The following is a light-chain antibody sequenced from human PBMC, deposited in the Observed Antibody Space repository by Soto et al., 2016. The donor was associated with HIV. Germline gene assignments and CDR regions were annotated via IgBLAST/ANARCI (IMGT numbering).Light chain of an antibody. V-gene: IGLV3-21*03. CDR1: NVGGKS. CDR3: QVWDVSSDHVV. CDR2: DDS. J-gene: IGLJ2*01. Sequence: SYVLTQPPSLSVAPRKTARITCGGNNVGGKSVHWYQQKPGQAPVLVVYDDSDRPSGIPERFSGSNSGNTATLTISRVEAGDEADYYCQVWDVSSDHVVSGGGTKLTVL.